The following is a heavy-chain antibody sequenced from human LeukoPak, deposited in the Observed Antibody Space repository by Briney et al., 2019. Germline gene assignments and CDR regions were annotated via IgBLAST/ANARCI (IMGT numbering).Heavy chain of an antibody. V-gene: IGHV3-9*03. CDR1: GFTFDDYA. J-gene: IGHJ4*02. CDR2: ISWNSGSI. D-gene: IGHD3-22*01. CDR3: AKGGSRSYYDSSGSSKIDNSLLDY. Sequence: GRSLRLSCAASGFTFDDYAMHWVRQAPGKGLEWVSGISWNSGSIGYADSVKGRFTISRDNAKNSLYLQMNSLRAEDMALYYCAKGGSRSYYDSSGSSKIDNSLLDYWGQGTLVTVSS.